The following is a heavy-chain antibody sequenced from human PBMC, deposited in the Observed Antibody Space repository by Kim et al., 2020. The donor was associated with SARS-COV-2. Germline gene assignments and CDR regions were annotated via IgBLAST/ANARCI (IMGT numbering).Heavy chain of an antibody. Sequence: GGSLRLSCAASGFTFSNFELNWVRQAPGKGLEWISYISSSGSTIYSADSVQGRVTITRDNAKNSLYLQMNSLRAKDTAVYFCAGGKDFWSGYYPGYMDVWSIGTTVTVS. D-gene: IGHD3-3*01. V-gene: IGHV3-48*03. CDR3: AGGKDFWSGYYPGYMDV. J-gene: IGHJ6*03. CDR2: ISSSGSTI. CDR1: GFTFSNFE.